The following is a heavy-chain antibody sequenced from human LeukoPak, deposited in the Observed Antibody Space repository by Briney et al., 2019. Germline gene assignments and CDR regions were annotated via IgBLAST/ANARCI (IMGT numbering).Heavy chain of an antibody. CDR1: GFTFSSYG. CDR3: ARDVGAGTAYFDY. V-gene: IGHV3-33*01. J-gene: IGHJ4*02. D-gene: IGHD6-19*01. CDR2: IWYDGSNK. Sequence: PGGSLRLSCAASGFTFSSYGMHWVRQAPGKGLEWVAVIWYDGSNKYYADSVKGRFTISRDNSKNTLYLQMNSLRAEDTAVYYCARDVGAGTAYFDYWGQGTLVTVSS.